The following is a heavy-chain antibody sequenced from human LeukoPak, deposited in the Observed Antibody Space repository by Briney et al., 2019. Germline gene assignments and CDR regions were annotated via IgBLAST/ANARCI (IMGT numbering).Heavy chain of an antibody. D-gene: IGHD2-8*01. CDR2: IHYDGSTK. CDR3: SREGVRCCHDDY. J-gene: IGHJ4*02. CDR1: GFSFSSSG. Sequence: GGSLRLSCTASGFSFSSSGLHWVRQAPDKGLEWVAFIHYDGSTKEYADSVRGRFTISRDNSKNTLYLQMDSLRREDTAVYYCSREGVRCCHDDYWGRGTLVTVSS. V-gene: IGHV3-30*02.